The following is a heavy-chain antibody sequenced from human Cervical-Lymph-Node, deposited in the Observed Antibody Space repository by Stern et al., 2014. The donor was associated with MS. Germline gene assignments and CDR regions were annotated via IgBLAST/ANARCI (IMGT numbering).Heavy chain of an antibody. Sequence: DQLVESGAEVKKPGSSVNVSCKASGGTFISSYAITWMRQAPGPGLEWMGRSIPILGLPNYAQKFQGRVTLTADTSTSTTYMELSSLRSEDTAVYYCARGVVSNRAAATLHNLFDPWGQGTLVTVSS. J-gene: IGHJ5*02. D-gene: IGHD2-15*01. CDR2: SIPILGLP. V-gene: IGHV1-69*04. CDR3: ARGVVSNRAAATLHNLFDP. CDR1: GGTFISSYA.